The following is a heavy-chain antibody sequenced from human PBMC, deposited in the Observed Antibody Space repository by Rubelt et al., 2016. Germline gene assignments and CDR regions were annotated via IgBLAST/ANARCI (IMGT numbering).Heavy chain of an antibody. D-gene: IGHD2/OR15-2a*01. CDR2: INHGGSI. V-gene: IGHV4-34*02. J-gene: IGHJ3*01. CDR1: GGSFTDYY. Sequence: QVQLQQWGAGLLKPSETLSLTCAVYGGSFTDYYWSWIRQAPGTGLEWIGEINHGGSINQHWSLKSRVPISVDPTKQQVSLKGTEGTAADTAIYYCARSLDDELPTCKAFDVWGPGTKVTVSS. CDR3: ARSLDDELPTCKAFDV.